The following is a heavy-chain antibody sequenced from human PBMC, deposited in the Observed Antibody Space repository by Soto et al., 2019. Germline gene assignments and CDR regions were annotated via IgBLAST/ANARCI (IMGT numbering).Heavy chain of an antibody. V-gene: IGHV3-21*01. CDR2: ISSSSSYI. CDR3: AKREYSGQTDY. J-gene: IGHJ4*02. CDR1: GFTFSSYS. D-gene: IGHD5-12*01. Sequence: GGSLRLSCAASGFTFSSYSMNWVRQAPGKGLEWVSSISSSSSYIYYADSVKGRFTISRDNAKNSLYLQMNSLRAEDTAVYYCAKREYSGQTDYWGQGTLVTVSS.